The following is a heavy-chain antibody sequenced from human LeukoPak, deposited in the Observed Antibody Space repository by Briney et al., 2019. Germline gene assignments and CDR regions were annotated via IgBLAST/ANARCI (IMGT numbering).Heavy chain of an antibody. CDR1: GGSISSYY. V-gene: IGHV4-4*07. J-gene: IGHJ4*02. CDR2: IYTSGST. CDR3: ARDRYYYGSGSYYGTDY. Sequence: SETLSLTCTVSGGSISSYYWSWIRRPAGKGLEWIGRIYTSGSTNYNPSLKSRVTMSVDTSKNQFSLKLSSVTAADTAVYYCARDRYYYGSGSYYGTDYWGQGTLVTVSS. D-gene: IGHD3-10*01.